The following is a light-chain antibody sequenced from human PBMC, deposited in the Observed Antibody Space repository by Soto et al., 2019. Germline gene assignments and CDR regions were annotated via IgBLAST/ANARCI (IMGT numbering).Light chain of an antibody. CDR1: QSVFPTSNNQQY. CDR3: QQYYSTPIT. CDR2: WAS. V-gene: IGKV4-1*01. J-gene: IGKJ1*01. Sequence: DVVMTQSADSLAVSLGERATINCKSSQSVFPTSNNQQYIAVSQQNPGQPPKLLICWASIRESGVPDRFSGSGSGTDFTLPIHSLLAEDVAVYYCQQYYSTPITFGQGNQGGYQ.